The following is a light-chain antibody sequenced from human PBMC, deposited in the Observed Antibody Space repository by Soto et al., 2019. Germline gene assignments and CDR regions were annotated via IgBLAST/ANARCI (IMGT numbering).Light chain of an antibody. Sequence: IQMTQSPSSLSASVGDRVTITCRVSQSISSYLNWYQQKRGKAPKLLIFAASNLQSGVPARFSGTGSGTDFTLTISSLQPEDFATYSCQQSHGTPWTFGQGTKVDIK. CDR2: AAS. V-gene: IGKV1-39*01. J-gene: IGKJ1*01. CDR1: QSISSY. CDR3: QQSHGTPWT.